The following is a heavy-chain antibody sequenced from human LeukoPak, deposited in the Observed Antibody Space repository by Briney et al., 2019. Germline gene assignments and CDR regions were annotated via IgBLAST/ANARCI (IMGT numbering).Heavy chain of an antibody. CDR2: INPNNGGT. Sequence: ASVKVSCKASGYTFSDHYMQWVRQAPGQGLQWMGWINPNNGGTYSALKFQGRVSMTTDSSISTAFMEPSSLRSDDTAVYYCARMRGYSGYSTYYYYGMDVWGQGTTVTVSS. CDR1: GYTFSDHY. D-gene: IGHD5-12*01. V-gene: IGHV1-2*02. J-gene: IGHJ6*02. CDR3: ARMRGYSGYSTYYYYGMDV.